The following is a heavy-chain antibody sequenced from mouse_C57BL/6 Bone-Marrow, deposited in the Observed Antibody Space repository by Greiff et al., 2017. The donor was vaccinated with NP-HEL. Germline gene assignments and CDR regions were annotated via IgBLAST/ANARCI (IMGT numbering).Heavy chain of an antibody. V-gene: IGHV1-50*01. J-gene: IGHJ2*01. D-gene: IGHD2-3*01. CDR1: GYTFTSYW. CDR3: ARYYDGYYVSYFDY. Sequence: VQLQQSGAELVKPGASVKLSCKASGYTFTSYWMQWVKQRPGQGLEWIGEIDPSDSYTNYNQKFKGKATLTVDTSSSTAYMQLSSLTSEDSAVYYCARYYDGYYVSYFDYWGQGTTLTVSS. CDR2: IDPSDSYT.